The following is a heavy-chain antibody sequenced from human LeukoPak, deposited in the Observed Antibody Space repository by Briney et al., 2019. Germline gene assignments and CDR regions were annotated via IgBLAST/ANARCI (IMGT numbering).Heavy chain of an antibody. J-gene: IGHJ4*02. CDR3: AGGLTAAFRY. CDR1: GFTFSNYW. D-gene: IGHD6-13*01. CDR2: IKHDGSEG. V-gene: IGHV3-7*01. Sequence: PGGSLRLSCAASGFTFSNYWMTWVRQAPGKGLEWVANIKHDGSEGYYVDSVKGRFTIARDNAKNSLSLQMYSLRVEDTAVYYCAGGLTAAFRYWGQGTLVTVSS.